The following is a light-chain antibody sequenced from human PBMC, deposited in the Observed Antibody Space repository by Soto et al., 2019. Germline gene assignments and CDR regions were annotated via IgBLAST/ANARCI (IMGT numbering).Light chain of an antibody. CDR2: GNN. Sequence: QSVLTQPPSVSGAPGQRVTISCTGSSSNIGAGYDVHWYQQLPGTAPKLLIYGNNNRPSGVPDRFSGSKSGTSASLAITGLQAEDEADYYCQSYDSSPLVVFGGGTKLTVL. CDR1: SSNIGAGYD. V-gene: IGLV1-40*01. J-gene: IGLJ2*01. CDR3: QSYDSSPLVV.